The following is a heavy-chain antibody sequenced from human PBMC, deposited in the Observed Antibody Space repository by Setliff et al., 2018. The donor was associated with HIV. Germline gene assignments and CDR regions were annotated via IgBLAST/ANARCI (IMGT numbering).Heavy chain of an antibody. CDR2: IYSSGNT. CDR1: GGPISSSSYY. D-gene: IGHD3-10*02. J-gene: IGHJ4*02. Sequence: KPSETLSLTCSVSGGPISSSSYYWGWIRQPPGKGLEWIGNIYSSGNTYYNPSPKSRLTMSVDTSKNQLSLKLSSLTAADTAMYYCASVTLFVRFDFWGLGTLVTVSS. V-gene: IGHV4-39*01. CDR3: ASVTLFVRFDF.